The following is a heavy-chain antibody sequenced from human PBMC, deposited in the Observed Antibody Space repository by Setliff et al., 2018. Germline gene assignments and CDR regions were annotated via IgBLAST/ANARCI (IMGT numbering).Heavy chain of an antibody. CDR1: GYTFTSYG. Sequence: SVKVSCKASGYTFTSYGISWVRQAPGQGLEWMGGIIPILGIANYAQKFQARVTITADESTSTAYMELITLRSEDTAVYYCAKGVLPETYYYYCYGMDVWGQGTTVTGSS. J-gene: IGHJ6*02. V-gene: IGHV1-69*10. CDR3: AKGVLPETYYYYCYGMDV. CDR2: IIPILGIA. D-gene: IGHD3-10*01.